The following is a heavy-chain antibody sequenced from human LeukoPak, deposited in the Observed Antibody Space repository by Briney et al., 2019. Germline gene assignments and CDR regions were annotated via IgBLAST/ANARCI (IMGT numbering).Heavy chain of an antibody. J-gene: IGHJ3*02. D-gene: IGHD6-19*01. Sequence: GGSLRLSCTASGFTFSRYWMSWVRQAPGKGLEWVANIKEDGSEKYYVDSVKGRFTISRDNSKNTLYLQMNSLRAEDTAVYYCAKGQFPTVAGTVDIWGQGTMVTVSS. CDR1: GFTFSRYW. CDR2: IKEDGSEK. V-gene: IGHV3-7*01. CDR3: AKGQFPTVAGTVDI.